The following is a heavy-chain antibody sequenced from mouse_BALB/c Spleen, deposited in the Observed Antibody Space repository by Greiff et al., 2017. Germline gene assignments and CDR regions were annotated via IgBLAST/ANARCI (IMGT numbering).Heavy chain of an antibody. CDR2: ISDGGSYT. D-gene: IGHD2-4*01. CDR3: ARDDYDGWCAY. CDR1: GFTFSDYY. V-gene: IGHV5-4*02. Sequence: DVMLVESGGGLVKPGGSLKLSCAASGFTFSDYYMYWVRQTPEKRLEWVATISDGGSYTYYPDSVKGRFTISRDNAKNNLYLQMSSLKSEDTAMYYCARDDYDGWCAYWGQGTLVTVSA. J-gene: IGHJ3*01.